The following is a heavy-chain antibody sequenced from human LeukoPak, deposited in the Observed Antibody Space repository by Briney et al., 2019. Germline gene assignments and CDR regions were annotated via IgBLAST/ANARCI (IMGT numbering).Heavy chain of an antibody. CDR1: GFTFSDYY. D-gene: IGHD5-18*01. CDR2: ISSSGSTI. CDR3: ARGQLWFRYAFDI. J-gene: IGHJ3*02. V-gene: IGHV3-11*01. Sequence: GGSLRLSCVASGFTFSDYYMSWIRQAPGKGLEWVSYISSSGSTIYYADSVKGRFTISRDNAKNSLYLQMNSLRAEDTAVYYCARGQLWFRYAFDIWGQGTMVTVSS.